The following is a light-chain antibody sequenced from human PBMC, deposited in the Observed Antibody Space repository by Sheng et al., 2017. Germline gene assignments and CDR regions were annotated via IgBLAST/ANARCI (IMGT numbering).Light chain of an antibody. CDR3: YSYAGNYLWL. Sequence: QSALTQPRSVSGSPGQSVTISCTGTSSDVGAYVYVSWYQQHPGKAPKLIIYDVSQRPSGVPDRFSGSKSGNTASLTVSGLQAEDEADYYCYSYAGNYLWLFGGGTELTVL. J-gene: IGLJ3*02. CDR1: SSDVGAYVY. CDR2: DVS. V-gene: IGLV2-11*01.